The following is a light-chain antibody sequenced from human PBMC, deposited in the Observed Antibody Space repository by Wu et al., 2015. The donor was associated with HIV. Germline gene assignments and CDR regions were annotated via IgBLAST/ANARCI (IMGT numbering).Light chain of an antibody. CDR1: QSISAN. CDR2: GAS. J-gene: IGKJ1*01. V-gene: IGKV3-15*01. CDR3: QQYNNWRPVT. Sequence: EILMTQSPATLSVSPGERATLSCRASQSISANLAWYQQKPGQAPRLLIYGASTRATGIPVRFSGSGSGTEFTLTISNMQSEDLAVYYCQQYNNWRPVTFGQGTKVEI.